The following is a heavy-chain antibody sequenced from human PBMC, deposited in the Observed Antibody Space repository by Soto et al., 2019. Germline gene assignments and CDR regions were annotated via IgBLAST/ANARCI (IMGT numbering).Heavy chain of an antibody. CDR2: IIPIFGTA. J-gene: IGHJ5*02. CDR1: GGTFRSYA. D-gene: IGHD3-9*01. Sequence: ASVKVSCKASGGTFRSYAISWVRQAPGQGLEWMGGIIPIFGTANDAQKFQGRVTITADKSTSTAYMELSNLRSDDKAVYYCASVYYDILTGNGPHFDPWGQATLVTVSS. V-gene: IGHV1-69*06. CDR3: ASVYYDILTGNGPHFDP.